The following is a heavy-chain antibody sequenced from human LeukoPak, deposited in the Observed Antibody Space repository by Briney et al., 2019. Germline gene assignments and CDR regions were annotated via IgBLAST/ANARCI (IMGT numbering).Heavy chain of an antibody. V-gene: IGHV3-30*04. J-gene: IGHJ4*02. CDR1: GFTFSSYA. CDR2: ISYDGSNK. D-gene: IGHD3-16*02. CDR3: ALSRYDYVWGSYRYDY. Sequence: PGGSLRLSCAASGFTFSSYAMHWVRQAPGKGLEWVAVISYDGSNKYYADSVKGRFTISRDNSKNTLYLQMNSLRAEDTAVYYCALSRYDYVWGSYRYDYWGQGTLVTVSS.